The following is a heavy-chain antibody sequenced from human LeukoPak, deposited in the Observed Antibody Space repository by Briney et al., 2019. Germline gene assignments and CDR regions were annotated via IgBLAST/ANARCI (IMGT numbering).Heavy chain of an antibody. CDR2: IYYSGST. J-gene: IGHJ4*02. CDR3: ARVDGDYIDY. CDR1: GGSISSYY. D-gene: IGHD4-17*01. Sequence: SETLSLTCTVSGGSISSYYWSWIRQPPGKGLEWIGYIYYSGSTNYNPSLKSLVTISVDTSKNQFSLKLSSVTAADTAVYYCARVDGDYIDYWGQGTLVTVSS. V-gene: IGHV4-59*08.